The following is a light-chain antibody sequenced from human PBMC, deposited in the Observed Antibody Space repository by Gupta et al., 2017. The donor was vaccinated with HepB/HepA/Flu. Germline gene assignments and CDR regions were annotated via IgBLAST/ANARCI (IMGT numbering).Light chain of an antibody. Sequence: EIVLTQSPGTLSLSPGERATLSCRASQSLVSSYLAWYQRKPGQAPRLLIYGASSRATGIPDRFSDSGSGTDFTLTISRVEPEDFAVYYCQHYGTSPTFGQGTKVEIK. J-gene: IGKJ1*01. CDR3: QHYGTSPT. V-gene: IGKV3-20*01. CDR2: GAS. CDR1: QSLVSSY.